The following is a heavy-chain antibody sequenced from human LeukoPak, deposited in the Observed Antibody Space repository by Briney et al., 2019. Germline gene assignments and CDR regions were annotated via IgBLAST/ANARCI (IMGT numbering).Heavy chain of an antibody. D-gene: IGHD3-3*01. CDR3: ARRTYDFWSGSYFDY. Sequence: SETLSLTCTVSGGSISSYYWSWIRQPPGKGLEWIGYIYYSGSTNYNPSLKSRVTISVDTSKNQFSLKLSSVTAADTAVYYCARRTYDFWSGSYFDYWGQGTLVTVSS. CDR1: GGSISSYY. V-gene: IGHV4-59*01. CDR2: IYYSGST. J-gene: IGHJ4*02.